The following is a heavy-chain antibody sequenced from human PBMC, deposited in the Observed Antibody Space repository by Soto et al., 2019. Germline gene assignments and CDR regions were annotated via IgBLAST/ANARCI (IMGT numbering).Heavy chain of an antibody. D-gene: IGHD2-2*01. CDR2: ISAENGDT. CDR1: GYIFTNYG. CDR3: ATCGSSSGASWFEH. V-gene: IGHV1-18*01. Sequence: ASVNVSCKASGYIFTNYGISWVRQAPGEGLEWMGWISAENGDTNYAQNLQDRVTMTTDTSTSSAYMELRSLRSDDTAVYYCATCGSSSGASWFEHWGQETLVNVSS. J-gene: IGHJ5*02.